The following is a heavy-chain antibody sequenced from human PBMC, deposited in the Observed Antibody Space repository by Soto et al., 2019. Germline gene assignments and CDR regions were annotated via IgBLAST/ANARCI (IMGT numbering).Heavy chain of an antibody. CDR1: GGSITSDAYY. Sequence: SETLSLTCAVSGGSITSDAYYWTWIRQHPGKGLEWIAYIHYSGRTYYNPSLKSRVTISVDTSNNQFSLKLSSVTAADTAVYYCARYYFDSSGYSNRFDPWGQGTLVTVSS. V-gene: IGHV4-31*11. CDR3: ARYYFDSSGYSNRFDP. D-gene: IGHD3-22*01. J-gene: IGHJ5*02. CDR2: IHYSGRT.